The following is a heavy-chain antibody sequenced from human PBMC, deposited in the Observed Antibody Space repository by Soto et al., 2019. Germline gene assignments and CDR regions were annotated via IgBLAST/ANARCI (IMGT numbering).Heavy chain of an antibody. J-gene: IGHJ4*02. V-gene: IGHV3-30-3*01. CDR1: GFTFSSYA. CDR3: ATYYSDYSRIFDY. CDR2: ISYDGSNK. D-gene: IGHD4-17*01. Sequence: GGSLRLSCAASGFTFSSYAMHWVRQAPGKGLEWVAVISYDGSNKYYADSVKGRFTISRDNSKNTLYLQMISLRAEDTAVYYFATYYSDYSRIFDYWGQGTLVTVSS.